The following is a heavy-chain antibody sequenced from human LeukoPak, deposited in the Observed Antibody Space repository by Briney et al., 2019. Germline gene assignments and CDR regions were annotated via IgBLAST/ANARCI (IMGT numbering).Heavy chain of an antibody. J-gene: IGHJ4*02. Sequence: PSETLSLTCTVSGGSISSYYWSWIRQPPGKGLEWIGYIYYSGSTNYNPSLKSRVTISVDTSKNQFSLKLSSVTAADTAVYYCAREPRGSGSYYNGGIDYCGQGTLVTVSS. D-gene: IGHD3-10*01. CDR3: AREPRGSGSYYNGGIDY. CDR2: IYYSGST. V-gene: IGHV4-59*01. CDR1: GGSISSYY.